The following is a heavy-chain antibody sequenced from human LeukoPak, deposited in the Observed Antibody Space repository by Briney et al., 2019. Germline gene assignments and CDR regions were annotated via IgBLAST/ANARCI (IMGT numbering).Heavy chain of an antibody. J-gene: IGHJ4*02. CDR3: AKGYYFDH. Sequence: GGSLRLSCAASGFTFSSYGMHWVRQAPGKGLEWVALIWYDGSNKYYADSVRGRFTISRDNSKNTLYLQMNSLRAEDTAIYYCAKGYYFDHWGQGTLVTVSS. V-gene: IGHV3-33*06. CDR2: IWYDGSNK. CDR1: GFTFSSYG.